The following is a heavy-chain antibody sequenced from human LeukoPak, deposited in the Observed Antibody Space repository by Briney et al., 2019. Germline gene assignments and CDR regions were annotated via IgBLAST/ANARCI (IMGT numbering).Heavy chain of an antibody. CDR1: GGSISSYY. CDR2: IYYSGST. J-gene: IGHJ4*02. Sequence: PSETLSLTCTVSGGSISSYYWSWIRQPPGKGLEWIGYIYYSGSTNYNPSLKSRVTISVDTSKNQFSLKLSSVTAADTAVYYCARVFYQRSSPWAFDYWGQGTLVTVSS. D-gene: IGHD6-13*01. V-gene: IGHV4-59*01. CDR3: ARVFYQRSSPWAFDY.